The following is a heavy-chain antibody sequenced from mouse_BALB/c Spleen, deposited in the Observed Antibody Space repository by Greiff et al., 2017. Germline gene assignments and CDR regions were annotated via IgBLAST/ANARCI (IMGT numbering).Heavy chain of an antibody. CDR1: GYTFTSYW. Sequence: VQLQESGAELAKPGASVKMSCKASGYTFTSYWMHWVKQRPGQGLEWIGYINPSTGYTEYNQKFKDKATLTADNSSRIAYMQLRSLTSEDSAVYYCASGRLLDYWGQGTTLTVSS. CDR2: INPSTGYT. CDR3: ASGRLLDY. D-gene: IGHD2-13*01. V-gene: IGHV1-7*01. J-gene: IGHJ2*01.